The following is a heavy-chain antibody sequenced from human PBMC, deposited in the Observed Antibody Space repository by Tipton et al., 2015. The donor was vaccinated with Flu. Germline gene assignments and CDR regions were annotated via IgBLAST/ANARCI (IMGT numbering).Heavy chain of an antibody. J-gene: IGHJ3*02. D-gene: IGHD3-22*01. Sequence: SLRLSCAASGFTFSSYGMHWVRQAPGKGLEWVAVIWYDGSNKYYADSVKGRFTISRDNSKNTLYLQMNSLRAEDTAVYYCARSNRYYDSSGYYRTGAFDIWGQGTMVTVSS. CDR2: IWYDGSNK. CDR3: ARSNRYYDSSGYYRTGAFDI. CDR1: GFTFSSYG. V-gene: IGHV3-33*01.